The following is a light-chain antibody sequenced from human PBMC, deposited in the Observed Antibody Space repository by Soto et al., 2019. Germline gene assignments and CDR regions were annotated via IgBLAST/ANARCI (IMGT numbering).Light chain of an antibody. J-gene: IGKJ4*02. CDR1: QSVSSY. V-gene: IGKV3-11*01. Sequence: EIVVTQSPATLSLSPGERATLSCRASQSVSSYLAWYQQKPGQAPRLLIYDASNRATGIPARFSSSGSGKDFTLTISSLEPEDFAVYYCQQRSNSPPLTFSGGTKVQIK. CDR3: QQRSNSPPLT. CDR2: DAS.